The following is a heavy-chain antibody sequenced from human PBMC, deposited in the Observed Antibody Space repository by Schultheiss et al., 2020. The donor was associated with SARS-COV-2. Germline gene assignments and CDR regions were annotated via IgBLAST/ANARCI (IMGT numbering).Heavy chain of an antibody. CDR1: GGSISNYY. D-gene: IGHD5-12*01. Sequence: SETLSLTCSVSGGSISNYYWSWIRQPAGKGLEWIGRIYTSGSTNYNPSLKSRVTISVDTSKNQFSLKLTSVTAADTAVYYCARDGSGIVATGFFLLDYWGQGTLVTVAS. J-gene: IGHJ4*02. V-gene: IGHV4-4*07. CDR2: IYTSGST. CDR3: ARDGSGIVATGFFLLDY.